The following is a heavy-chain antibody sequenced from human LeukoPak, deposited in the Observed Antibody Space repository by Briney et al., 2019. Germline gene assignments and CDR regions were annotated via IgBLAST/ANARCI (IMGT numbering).Heavy chain of an antibody. Sequence: GGSLRLSCAASGLTVSSTYMSWVRQAPGKGLEWVSIIYIGDNTHYADSVKGRFTISRHNSKNTLYLQVNSLRAEATAVYYCARVRPWVFDYWGQGTLVTVSS. J-gene: IGHJ4*02. CDR2: IYIGDNT. V-gene: IGHV3-53*04. CDR3: ARVRPWVFDY. CDR1: GLTVSSTY.